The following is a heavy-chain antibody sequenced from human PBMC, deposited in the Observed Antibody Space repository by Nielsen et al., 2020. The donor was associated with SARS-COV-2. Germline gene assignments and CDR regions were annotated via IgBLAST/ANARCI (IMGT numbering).Heavy chain of an antibody. J-gene: IGHJ6*02. CDR2: IWYDGSNK. CDR3: ARRQIQLWGQSGGMDV. Sequence: GGSLRLSCAASGFTFSSYGMHWVRQAPGKGLEWVAVIWYDGSNKYYADSVKGRFTISRDNSKNTLYLQMNSLRAEDTAVYYCARRQIQLWGQSGGMDVWGQGTTVTVSS. D-gene: IGHD5-18*01. CDR1: GFTFSSYG. V-gene: IGHV3-33*01.